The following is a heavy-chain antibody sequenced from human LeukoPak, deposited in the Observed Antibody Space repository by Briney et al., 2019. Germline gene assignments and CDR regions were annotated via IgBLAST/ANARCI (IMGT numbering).Heavy chain of an antibody. CDR2: ISSTSSTI. CDR3: AKGRGSSSYYHFDY. V-gene: IGHV3-48*02. D-gene: IGHD6-13*01. CDR1: GFTFSTYT. J-gene: IGHJ4*02. Sequence: GGSLRLSCVASGFTFSTYTMSWVRQAPGKGLECVSHISSTSSTINYADSVKGRFTISRDNAKNSLYLQMNSLRDEDTALYYCAKGRGSSSYYHFDYWGQGTLVSVSS.